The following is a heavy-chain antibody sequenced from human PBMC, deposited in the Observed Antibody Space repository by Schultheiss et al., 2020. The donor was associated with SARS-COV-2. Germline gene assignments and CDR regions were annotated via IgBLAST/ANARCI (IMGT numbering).Heavy chain of an antibody. D-gene: IGHD6-6*01. CDR1: GFTFSSYA. V-gene: IGHV3-30*04. Sequence: GGSLRLSCAASGFTFSSYAMHWVRQAPGKGLVWVAVISYDGSNKYYADSVKGRFTISRDNAKNSLYLQMNSLRAEDTAVYYCARRPSSSFYYYGMDVWGQGTTVTVSS. CDR2: ISYDGSNK. CDR3: ARRPSSSFYYYGMDV. J-gene: IGHJ6*02.